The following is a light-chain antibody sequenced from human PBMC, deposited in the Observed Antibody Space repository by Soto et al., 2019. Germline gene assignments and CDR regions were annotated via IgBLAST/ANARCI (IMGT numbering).Light chain of an antibody. Sequence: QSVLKQPPSVSAAPGQKVTISCSGSTSNIGDNYVSWYQQFPGTAPKLLIYDNDKRPSGIADRFSGSKSGTSATLDITGLQTGDESDYYCATWDSSLSAGVFGGGTKVTVL. J-gene: IGLJ2*01. CDR2: DND. V-gene: IGLV1-51*01. CDR1: TSNIGDNY. CDR3: ATWDSSLSAGV.